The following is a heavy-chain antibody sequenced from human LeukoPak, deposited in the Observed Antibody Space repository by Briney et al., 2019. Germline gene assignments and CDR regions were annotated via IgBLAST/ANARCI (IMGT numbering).Heavy chain of an antibody. D-gene: IGHD3-3*01. CDR1: GFTFNYYS. J-gene: IGHJ4*02. CDR2: ISSDRDTV. CDR3: ARDKVRVGVGAFDY. V-gene: IGHV3-48*01. Sequence: GGSLRLSCAASGFTFNYYSMNWVRQAPGKGLEWVSYISSDRDTVFYADSVMGRFTISRDNGQNSLYLQMNSLRAEDTAVYFCARDKVRVGVGAFDYWGQGTLVTVSS.